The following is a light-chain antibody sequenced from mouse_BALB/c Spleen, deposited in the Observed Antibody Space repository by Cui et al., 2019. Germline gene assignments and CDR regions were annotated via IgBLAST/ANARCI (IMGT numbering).Light chain of an antibody. J-gene: IGKJ2*01. CDR3: QNGLSFYT. CDR1: QSISDY. Sequence: IVMTQSPATPSVTTGDRVSLSCRASQSISDYLHWYQQKSDESPTLLIKFASQSSSRIPSRFSGSGSGSDFTLSINSVEPEDVGVYYCQNGLSFYTFGGGTKLEIK. CDR2: FAS. V-gene: IGKV5-39*01.